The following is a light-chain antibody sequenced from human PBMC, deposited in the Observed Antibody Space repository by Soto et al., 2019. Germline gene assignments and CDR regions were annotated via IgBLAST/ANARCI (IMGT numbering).Light chain of an antibody. V-gene: IGKV3-20*01. Sequence: EIVLTQSPVTLSLSPGERAPFSCRASQRVSSGYLAWYQQKTGQAPRLLFHGASNRATDIPDRFSGRGSGTDFTLTISRLEPEDFAVYYGQQYGSSPPSSTFGQGTRLEIK. CDR2: GAS. J-gene: IGKJ5*01. CDR3: QQYGSSPPSST. CDR1: QRVSSGY.